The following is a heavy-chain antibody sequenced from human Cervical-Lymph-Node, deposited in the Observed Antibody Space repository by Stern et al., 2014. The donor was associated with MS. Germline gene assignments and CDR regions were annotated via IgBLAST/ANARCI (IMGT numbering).Heavy chain of an antibody. CDR1: GYPFTSYG. CDR2: ISAYNGNT. CDR3: ARGLLGSENAFDI. J-gene: IGHJ3*02. V-gene: IGHV1-18*01. Sequence: VQLVASGAEVKKPGASVKVSCKASGYPFTSYGISWVLPAPGQGLEWTGWISAYNGNTNYAQKLQGRFTMTTDTSTSTAYMELRSLRSDDTAVYYCARGLLGSENAFDIWGQGTMVTVSS. D-gene: IGHD2-15*01.